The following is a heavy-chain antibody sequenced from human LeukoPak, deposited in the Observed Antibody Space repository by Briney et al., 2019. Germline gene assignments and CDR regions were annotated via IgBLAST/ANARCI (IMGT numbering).Heavy chain of an antibody. CDR3: TGFGGSGSYYIKDY. Sequence: PGGSLRLSCAASGFTFSNAWMSWVRQAPGKGLDWVGRIKSKTDGGTTDYAAPVKGRFTISRDDSKNTLYLQMNSLKTEDTAVYYCTGFGGSGSYYIKDYWGQGTLVTVSS. CDR1: GFTFSNAW. V-gene: IGHV3-15*01. D-gene: IGHD3-10*01. CDR2: IKSKTDGGTT. J-gene: IGHJ4*02.